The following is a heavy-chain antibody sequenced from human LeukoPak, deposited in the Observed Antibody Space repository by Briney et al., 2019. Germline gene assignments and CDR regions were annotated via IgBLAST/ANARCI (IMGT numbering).Heavy chain of an antibody. CDR1: GYTFTDYY. J-gene: IGHJ3*02. CDR3: ARPRATKLVDDGFDI. D-gene: IGHD1-26*01. Sequence: ASVKVSCKASGYTFTDYYIHWVRQAPGQGLEWMGRINPDSGGTNFAQKFQARVTVTRDTSISTAYMELSTLRSDDTAVYYSARPRATKLVDDGFDIWGQGTIVTVSS. CDR2: INPDSGGT. V-gene: IGHV1-2*06.